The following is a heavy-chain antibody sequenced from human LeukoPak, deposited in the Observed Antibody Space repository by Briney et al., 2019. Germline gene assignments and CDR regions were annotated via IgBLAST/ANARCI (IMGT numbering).Heavy chain of an antibody. V-gene: IGHV3-7*05. CDR1: GFTFSSYW. D-gene: IGHD6-13*01. CDR3: ARRGTSSSWAHFDY. CDR2: IKRDGSEK. J-gene: IGHJ4*02. Sequence: GGSLRLSCAASGFTFSSYWLTWVRQAPGKGLEWVANIKRDGSEKYYVDSVKGRFTISRDNVKNSLYLQMNSLGDEDTAVYYCARRGTSSSWAHFDYWGQGTLVTVSS.